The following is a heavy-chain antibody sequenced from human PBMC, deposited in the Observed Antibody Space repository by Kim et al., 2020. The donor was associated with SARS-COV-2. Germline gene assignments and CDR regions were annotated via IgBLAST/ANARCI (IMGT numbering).Heavy chain of an antibody. CDR3: ARDTTVTTDYYYGMDV. D-gene: IGHD4-4*01. Sequence: TLSLTCTVSGGSISSGGYYWSWIRQHPGKGLEWIGYIYYSGSTYYNPSLKSRVTISVDTSKNQFSLKLSSVTAADTAVYYCARDTTVTTDYYYGMDVWGQGTTVTVSS. CDR1: GGSISSGGYY. J-gene: IGHJ6*02. V-gene: IGHV4-31*03. CDR2: IYYSGST.